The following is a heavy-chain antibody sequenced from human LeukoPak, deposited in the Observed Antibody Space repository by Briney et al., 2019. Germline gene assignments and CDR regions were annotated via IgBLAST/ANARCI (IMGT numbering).Heavy chain of an antibody. V-gene: IGHV3-9*01. CDR2: ISWNSGSI. D-gene: IGHD6-13*01. CDR1: GFTFDDYA. CDR3: AKGRSSSIYYFDY. J-gene: IGHJ4*02. Sequence: GGSLRLSCAASGFTFDDYAMHWVRQAPGKGLEWVSGISWNSGSIGYADSVKGRFTISRDNAKNSLYLQMNSLRAEDTALYYCAKGRSSSIYYFDYWGQGTLVTVSS.